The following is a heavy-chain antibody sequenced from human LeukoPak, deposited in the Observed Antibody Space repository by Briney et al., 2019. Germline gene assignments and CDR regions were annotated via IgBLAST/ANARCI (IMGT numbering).Heavy chain of an antibody. Sequence: GGSLRLSCAASGFTVSSNYMSWVRQAPGKGLEWVSVIYSGGSTYYADSVKGRFTISRDNSKNTLYLQMNSLRAEDTAVYYCARQMDTAMVTDYWGRGTLVTVSS. V-gene: IGHV3-66*04. CDR2: IYSGGST. D-gene: IGHD5-18*01. CDR3: ARQMDTAMVTDY. J-gene: IGHJ4*02. CDR1: GFTVSSNY.